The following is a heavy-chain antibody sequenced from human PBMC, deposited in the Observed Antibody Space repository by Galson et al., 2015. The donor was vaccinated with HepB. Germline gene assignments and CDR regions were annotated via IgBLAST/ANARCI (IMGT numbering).Heavy chain of an antibody. CDR2: IWYDGSNK. Sequence: SLRLSCAASGFTFSSYGMHWVRQAPGKGLEWVAVIWYDGSNKYYADSVKGRFTISRDNSKNTLYLQMNSLRAEDTAVYYCAREFGYYDSSGYYTVDAFDIWGQGTMVTVSS. CDR3: AREFGYYDSSGYYTVDAFDI. J-gene: IGHJ3*02. D-gene: IGHD3-22*01. CDR1: GFTFSSYG. V-gene: IGHV3-33*01.